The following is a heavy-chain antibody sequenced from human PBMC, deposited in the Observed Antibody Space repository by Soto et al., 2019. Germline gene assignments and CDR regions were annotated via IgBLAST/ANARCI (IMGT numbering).Heavy chain of an antibody. CDR3: ARAGVDGNYNLFDP. CDR1: GGSISRGAYY. CDR2: IFYTGST. V-gene: IGHV4-31*01. Sequence: TSDTLSLTCTVSGGSISRGAYYWSWIRQPPGKGQEWIGYIFYTGSTYYNQSLKNQITMSVETSKNQFSLKLSSVTAAFMAEYKCARAGVDGNYNLFDPLCQGSLVTVSS. D-gene: IGHD1-1*01. J-gene: IGHJ5*02.